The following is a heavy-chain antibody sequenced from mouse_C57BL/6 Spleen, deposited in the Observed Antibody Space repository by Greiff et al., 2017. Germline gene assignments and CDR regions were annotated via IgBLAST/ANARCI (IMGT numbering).Heavy chain of an antibody. D-gene: IGHD2-4*01. V-gene: IGHV1-55*01. Sequence: QVQLQQPGAELVKPGASVKMSCKASGYTFTSYWITWVKQRPGQGLEWIGDIYPGSGSTNYNEKFKSKATLPVDTSSSTAYMQLSSLTSEDSAVDYCARGGDYDDGRRAVFAYWGQGTLVTVSA. CDR2: IYPGSGST. J-gene: IGHJ3*01. CDR1: GYTFTSYW. CDR3: ARGGDYDDGRRAVFAY.